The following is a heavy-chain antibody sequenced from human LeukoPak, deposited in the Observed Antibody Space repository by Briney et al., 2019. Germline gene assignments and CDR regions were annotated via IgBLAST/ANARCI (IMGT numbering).Heavy chain of an antibody. CDR3: ARGGLGYSNPTIDY. CDR2: IIPIFGTA. D-gene: IGHD4-11*01. Sequence: SVKVSCKASGGTFSSYAISWVRQAPGQGLEWMGGIIPIFGTANYAQKFQGRVTITTDESTSTAYMELSSLRSEDTAVYYCARGGLGYSNPTIDYWGQGTLATVSS. CDR1: GGTFSSYA. J-gene: IGHJ4*02. V-gene: IGHV1-69*05.